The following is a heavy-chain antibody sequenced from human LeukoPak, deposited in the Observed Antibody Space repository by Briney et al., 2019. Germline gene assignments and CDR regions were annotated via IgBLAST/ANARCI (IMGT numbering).Heavy chain of an antibody. CDR1: GGSISSSSYY. CDR2: IHYSGST. D-gene: IGHD3-3*01. J-gene: IGHJ6*03. CDR3: ARVNYDPLTYHYYYMDV. V-gene: IGHV4-39*07. Sequence: SETLSLTCTVSGGSISSSSYYWGWIRQPPGKGLEWIGSIHYSGSTYYNPSLKSRVTISVDTSKNQFSLKLSSVTAADTAVYYCARVNYDPLTYHYYYMDVWGKGTTVTVSS.